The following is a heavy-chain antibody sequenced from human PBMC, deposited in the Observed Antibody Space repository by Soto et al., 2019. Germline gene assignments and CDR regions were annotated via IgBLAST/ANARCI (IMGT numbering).Heavy chain of an antibody. J-gene: IGHJ4*02. Sequence: HSETLSLTCTVSGGSISSSSYYWGWIRQPPGKGLEWIGSIYYSGSTYYNPSLKSRVTISVDTSKNQFSLKLSSVTAADTAVYYCATSDQLPEPHRGHWGQGTLVTVSS. D-gene: IGHD2-2*01. CDR3: ATSDQLPEPHRGH. CDR1: GGSISSSSYY. CDR2: IYYSGST. V-gene: IGHV4-39*01.